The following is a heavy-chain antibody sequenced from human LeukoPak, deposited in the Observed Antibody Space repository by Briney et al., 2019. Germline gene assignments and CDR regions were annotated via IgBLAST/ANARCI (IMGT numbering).Heavy chain of an antibody. CDR3: AKDPRDHSYGWSWRYFDY. V-gene: IGHV3-21*01. Sequence: GGSLRLSCAASGFTFSSYSMNWVRQAPGKGLEWVSSISSSSSYIYYADSVKGRFTFSRDNAKNSLYLQMNSLRAEDTAVYYCAKDPRDHSYGWSWRYFDYWGQGTLVTASS. J-gene: IGHJ4*02. CDR1: GFTFSSYS. D-gene: IGHD5-18*01. CDR2: ISSSSSYI.